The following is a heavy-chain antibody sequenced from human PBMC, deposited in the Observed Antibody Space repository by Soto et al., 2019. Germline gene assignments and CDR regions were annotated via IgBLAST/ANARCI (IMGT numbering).Heavy chain of an antibody. CDR2: IDTSGTKI. J-gene: IGHJ4*02. CDR3: ASHYDMWSGYLSPLDY. V-gene: IGHV3-11*01. D-gene: IGHD3-3*01. CDR1: GYTFSDYY. Sequence: QVQLVESGGDLVKPGGSLRLSCAASGYTFSDYYMSWIRQAPGKGLEWISYIDTSGTKIYYADSVKGRFTITRDNAKNSLYLEMNSLRDADTAVYYCASHYDMWSGYLSPLDYWGQVTLVTVSS.